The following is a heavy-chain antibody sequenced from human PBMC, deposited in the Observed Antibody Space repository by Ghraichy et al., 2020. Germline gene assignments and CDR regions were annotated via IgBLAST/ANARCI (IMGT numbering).Heavy chain of an antibody. CDR3: AKVPQQVVRRYFNMDV. D-gene: IGHD6-13*01. V-gene: IGHV3-23*01. CDR1: GFTFSLYA. J-gene: IGHJ6*03. Sequence: GGSLRLSCTASGFTFSLYAMTWVRQAPGKGLDWVSGISGNGDNTFYADSVKGRFTVSRDNSKNTLSLQMNSLRIEDTAVYYCAKVPQQVVRRYFNMDVWGIGTTFT. CDR2: ISGNGDNT.